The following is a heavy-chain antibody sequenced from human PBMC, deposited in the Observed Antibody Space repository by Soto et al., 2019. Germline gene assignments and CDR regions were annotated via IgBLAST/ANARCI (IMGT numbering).Heavy chain of an antibody. J-gene: IGHJ6*02. V-gene: IGHV3-48*03. CDR2: ISSSGSTI. Sequence: EVQLVESGGGLVQPGGSLRLSCAASGFTFSSYEMNWVRQAPGKGLEWVSYISSSGSTIYYADSVKGRFTISRDNAKNSLYLQMNSLRAEDTAVYYCARSEYYYGSGSYYNPIFHYYYYGMDVWGQGTTVTVSS. CDR1: GFTFSSYE. CDR3: ARSEYYYGSGSYYNPIFHYYYYGMDV. D-gene: IGHD3-10*01.